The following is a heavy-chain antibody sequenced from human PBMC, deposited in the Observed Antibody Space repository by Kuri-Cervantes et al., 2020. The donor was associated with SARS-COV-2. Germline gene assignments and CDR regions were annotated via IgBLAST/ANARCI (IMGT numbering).Heavy chain of an antibody. Sequence: GSLRPSCAVSGGSISSSSYYWGWIRQPPGKGLEWIGSIYYSGSTYYNPSLKSRFTISVDTSKNQFSLKLSSVTAADTAVYYCAREDLSVVVPAAFFDYWGQGTLVTVSS. V-gene: IGHV4-39*07. CDR3: AREDLSVVVPAAFFDY. D-gene: IGHD2-2*01. CDR1: GGSISSSSYY. CDR2: IYYSGST. J-gene: IGHJ4*02.